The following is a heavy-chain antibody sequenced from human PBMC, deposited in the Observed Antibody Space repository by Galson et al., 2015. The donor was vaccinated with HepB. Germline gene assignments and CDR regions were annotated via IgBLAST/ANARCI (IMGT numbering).Heavy chain of an antibody. CDR3: ARDFGGSGWQGTFDY. Sequence: CAISGDRVSSTSAAWNWIRQSPSRGLEWLGRTYYRSKWYNDYAVSVKSRITINPDTSKNQFSLQLNSVTPEDTAVYYCARDFGGSGWQGTFDYWGQGTLVTVSS. D-gene: IGHD6-19*01. CDR1: GDRVSSTSAA. V-gene: IGHV6-1*01. CDR2: TYYRSKWYN. J-gene: IGHJ4*02.